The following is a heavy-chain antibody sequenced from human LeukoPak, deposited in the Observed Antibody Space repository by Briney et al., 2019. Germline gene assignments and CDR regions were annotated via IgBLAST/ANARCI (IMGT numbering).Heavy chain of an antibody. V-gene: IGHV3-7*01. D-gene: IGHD6-19*01. CDR3: VREGGSGWYSGWFDP. CDR1: GFTFSNYW. J-gene: IGHJ5*02. CDR2: IKKDGSEK. Sequence: GGSLRLSCAASGFTFSNYWMSWVRQAPGKGLEWVANIKKDGSEKKYVDSVKGRFTISGDNAENSVHLQMNSLRVEDTAVYYCVREGGSGWYSGWFDPWGQGTLVTVSS.